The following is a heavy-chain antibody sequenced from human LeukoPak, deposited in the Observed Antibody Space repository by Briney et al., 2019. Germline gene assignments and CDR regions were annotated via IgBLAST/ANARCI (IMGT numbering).Heavy chain of an antibody. CDR3: ARGRSGSYFGRRYYFDY. CDR1: GGSISSSSYY. V-gene: IGHV4-39*07. J-gene: IGHJ4*02. Sequence: PSETLSLTCTVSGGSISSSSYYWGWIRQPPGKGLEWIGSIYYSGSTYYNPSLKSRVTISVDTSKNQFSLKLSSVTAADTAVYYCARGRSGSYFGRRYYFDYWGQGTLVTVSS. D-gene: IGHD1-26*01. CDR2: IYYSGST.